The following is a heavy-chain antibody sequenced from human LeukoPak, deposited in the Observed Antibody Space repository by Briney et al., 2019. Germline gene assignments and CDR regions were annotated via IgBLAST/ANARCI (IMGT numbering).Heavy chain of an antibody. CDR3: ASSRYSGYDSGVVDY. J-gene: IGHJ4*02. Sequence: KPSQTLSLTCTVSGGSISSGSYYWSWIRQPAGKGLEWIGRIYTSGSTNYNPSLKSRVTISVDTSKNQFSLKLSSVTAADTAVYYCASSRYSGYDSGVVDYWGQGTLVTVSS. V-gene: IGHV4-61*02. D-gene: IGHD5-12*01. CDR1: GGSISSGSYY. CDR2: IYTSGST.